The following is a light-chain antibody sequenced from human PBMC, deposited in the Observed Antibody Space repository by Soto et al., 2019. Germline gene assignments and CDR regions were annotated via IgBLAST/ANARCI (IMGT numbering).Light chain of an antibody. CDR1: SSNTGAGYD. V-gene: IGLV1-40*01. CDR2: SNS. Sequence: QSVLTQPPSVSGAPGQRVTISCTGSSSNTGAGYDVHWYQQFPGTAPKLLIYSNSNRPSGVPDRFSGSKSGTSASLAITGIQAEDEADYYSQSYDSGLRGTIFGGGTKVTVL. CDR3: QSYDSGLRGTI. J-gene: IGLJ2*01.